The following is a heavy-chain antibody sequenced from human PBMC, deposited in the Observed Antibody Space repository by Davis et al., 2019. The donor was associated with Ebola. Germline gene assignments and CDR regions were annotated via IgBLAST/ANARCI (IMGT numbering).Heavy chain of an antibody. CDR1: GFTFSSYS. Sequence: GESLKISCAASGFTFSSYSMNWVRQAPGKGLEWVSSISSSSSYIYYADSVKGRFTISRDNAKNSLYLQMNSLKTEDTAVYYCSTVARDYWGQGTLVTVSS. V-gene: IGHV3-21*03. CDR3: STVARDY. J-gene: IGHJ4*02. D-gene: IGHD6-19*01. CDR2: ISSSSSYI.